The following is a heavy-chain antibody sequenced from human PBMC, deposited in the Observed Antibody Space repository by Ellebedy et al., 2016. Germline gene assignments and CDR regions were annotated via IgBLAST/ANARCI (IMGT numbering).Heavy chain of an antibody. CDR3: ASFDSSGYYRPFDY. CDR2: IIPILGKA. Sequence: ASVKVSCKASGYTFTGYYMHWVRQAPGQGLEWMGRIIPILGKANYAQKLQGRVTMTTDTSTSTAYMELRSLRSDDTAVYYCASFDSSGYYRPFDYWGQGTLVTVSS. V-gene: IGHV1-18*04. D-gene: IGHD3-22*01. J-gene: IGHJ4*02. CDR1: GYTFTGYY.